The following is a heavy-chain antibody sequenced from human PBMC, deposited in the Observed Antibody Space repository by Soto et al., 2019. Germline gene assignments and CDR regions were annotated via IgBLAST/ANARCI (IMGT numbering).Heavy chain of an antibody. V-gene: IGHV3-23*01. CDR3: AEIADHHDYYYGMDV. CDR1: GFTFTTYA. Sequence: EVQLLESGGGLVQPGGSLRLSCAASGFTFTTYAMNWVRQAPGKGLEWVSSIIDGGGSTYYADSVKGRFTISRDNSKKTLDRQMNSRRAEYTSVYYCAEIADHHDYYYGMDVWGQGTTVTVSS. D-gene: IGHD3-3*01. J-gene: IGHJ6*02. CDR2: IIDGGGST.